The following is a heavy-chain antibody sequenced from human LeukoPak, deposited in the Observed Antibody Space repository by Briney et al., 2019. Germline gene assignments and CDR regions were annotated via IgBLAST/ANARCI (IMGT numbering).Heavy chain of an antibody. CDR1: GFTFSNAW. D-gene: IGHD6-13*01. CDR2: IKSKIDGGAT. Sequence: NAGGSLRLSCAASGFTFSNAWMNWVRQAPGKGLEWVGRIKSKIDGGATDYAAPVKGRFTISRDDSKTTLFLQMDSLKSDDTAFYYCTARVYSPTWSSFDYWGQGSLVTVSS. J-gene: IGHJ4*02. CDR3: TARVYSPTWSSFDY. V-gene: IGHV3-15*01.